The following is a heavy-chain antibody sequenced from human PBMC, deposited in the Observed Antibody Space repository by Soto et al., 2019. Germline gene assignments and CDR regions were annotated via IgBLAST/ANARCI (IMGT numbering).Heavy chain of an antibody. Sequence: QVQLQESGPGLVKPSETLSLTCTVSGGSISSYYWSWIRQPPGKGLEWIGYIYYSGSTNYNPSLKSRVTISVDTSKNQFSLKLSSVTAADTAVYYCARETGYCSGGSCYGAWSGYYYYYMDVWGKGTTVTVSS. J-gene: IGHJ6*03. D-gene: IGHD2-15*01. CDR3: ARETGYCSGGSCYGAWSGYYYYYMDV. CDR2: IYYSGST. CDR1: GGSISSYY. V-gene: IGHV4-59*01.